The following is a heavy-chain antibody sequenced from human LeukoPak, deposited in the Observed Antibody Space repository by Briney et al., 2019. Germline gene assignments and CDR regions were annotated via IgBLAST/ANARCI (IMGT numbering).Heavy chain of an antibody. CDR2: INTDGSST. Sequence: PGGSLRLSCAASGFTFSTYWMHWVRQAPGKGLVWVSHINTDGSSTSYADSVKGRFTISRDNAKNTLYLQMNSLRAEDTAVYYCARTRTTVTTSPARQSYYYYYYMDVWGKGTTVTVSS. CDR3: ARTRTTVTTSPARQSYYYYYYMDV. CDR1: GFTFSTYW. V-gene: IGHV3-74*01. D-gene: IGHD4-17*01. J-gene: IGHJ6*03.